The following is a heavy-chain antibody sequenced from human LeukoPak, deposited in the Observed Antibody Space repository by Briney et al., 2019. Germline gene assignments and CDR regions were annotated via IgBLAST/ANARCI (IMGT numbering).Heavy chain of an antibody. V-gene: IGHV4-34*01. CDR1: GGSFSGYY. J-gene: IGHJ4*02. D-gene: IGHD5-18*01. CDR2: INHSGST. CDR3: ARGFGYSYGY. Sequence: SETLSLTCAVYGGSFSGYYWSWIRQPPGKGLEWIGEINHSGSTNYNPSLKSRVTISVDTSKNQFSLKLSSVTAADTAVYYCARGFGYSYGYWGQGTLVTVSS.